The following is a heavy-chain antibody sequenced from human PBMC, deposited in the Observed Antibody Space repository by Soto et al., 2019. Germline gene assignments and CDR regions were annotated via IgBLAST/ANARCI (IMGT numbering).Heavy chain of an antibody. CDR1: GFTLNNYK. CDR2: ISSSGSYI. Sequence: PGGSLRLSCAASGFTLNNYKINWVRQAPGKGLEWVSSISSSGSYIYYADSVKGRFTISRDNAKNSLYLQMSSLRAEDTAVYYCARDSRHYYYGMDVWGQGTTVTVSS. V-gene: IGHV3-21*01. J-gene: IGHJ6*02. CDR3: ARDSRHYYYGMDV.